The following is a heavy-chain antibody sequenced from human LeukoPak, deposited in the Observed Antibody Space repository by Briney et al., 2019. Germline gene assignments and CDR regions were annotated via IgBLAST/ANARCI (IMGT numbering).Heavy chain of an antibody. J-gene: IGHJ4*02. Sequence: ASVKVSFKASGYTFTSYGISWVRQAPGQGLEWMGWISAYNGNTNYAQKLQGRVTMTTDTSTSTAYMELRSLRSDDTAVYYCARGVATINSHYFDYWGQGTLVTVSS. CDR3: ARGVATINSHYFDY. V-gene: IGHV1-18*04. D-gene: IGHD5-12*01. CDR2: ISAYNGNT. CDR1: GYTFTSYG.